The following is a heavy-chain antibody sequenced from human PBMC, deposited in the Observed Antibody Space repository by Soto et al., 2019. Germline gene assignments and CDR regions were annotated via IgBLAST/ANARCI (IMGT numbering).Heavy chain of an antibody. CDR1: GGSISSGGYY. CDR3: ARGPMVRGVITYGMDV. J-gene: IGHJ6*02. CDR2: INHSGST. D-gene: IGHD3-10*01. Sequence: SETLSLTCTVSGGSISSGGYYWSWIRQPPGKGLEWIGEINHSGSTNYNPSLKSRVTISVDTSKNQFSLKLSSVIAADTAVYYCARGPMVRGVITYGMDVWGQGTTVTVSS. V-gene: IGHV4-39*07.